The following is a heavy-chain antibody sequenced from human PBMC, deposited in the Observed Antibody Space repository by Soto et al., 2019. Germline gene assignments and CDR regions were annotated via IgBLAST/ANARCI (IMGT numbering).Heavy chain of an antibody. Sequence: EVQLVESGGGLVQPGGSLRLSCAASGFTFSSYYMHWVRQVPGKGLIWVSRVSNDGSSTNYADSFRGRFTVSRDNGKSTLYLQMNSLRAEDTAIYYCARGLYGDSVGYYHWGQGTLVTLSS. J-gene: IGHJ5*02. CDR3: ARGLYGDSVGYYH. D-gene: IGHD4-17*01. CDR1: GFTFSSYY. CDR2: VSNDGSST. V-gene: IGHV3-74*01.